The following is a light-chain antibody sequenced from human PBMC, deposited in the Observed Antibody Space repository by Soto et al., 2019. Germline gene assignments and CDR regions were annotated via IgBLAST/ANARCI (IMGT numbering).Light chain of an antibody. CDR2: EVS. V-gene: IGLV2-14*01. CDR3: SSYTTRNTLV. CDR1: SSDVGAYTY. J-gene: IGLJ3*02. Sequence: QSVLTQPASGSGSPRQSITLSCTGSSSDVGAYTYVSWYQQHPGQAPKLMIFEVSDRPSGVSNRFYGSKSVNTASLTSSGLQAEDEADYYCSSYTTRNTLVFGGGTQLTLL.